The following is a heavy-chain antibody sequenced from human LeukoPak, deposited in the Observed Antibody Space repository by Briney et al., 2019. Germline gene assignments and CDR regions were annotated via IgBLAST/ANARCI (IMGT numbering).Heavy chain of an antibody. Sequence: GASVKVSCKASRGTFSSYAISWVRQAPGQGLEWMGRIIPIFGTANYAQKFQGRVTITADESTSTAYMELSSLRSEDTAVYYCARARVGVYYYYGMDVWGQGTTVTVSS. J-gene: IGHJ6*02. CDR1: RGTFSSYA. CDR2: IIPIFGTA. CDR3: ARARVGVYYYYGMDV. V-gene: IGHV1-69*15. D-gene: IGHD1-26*01.